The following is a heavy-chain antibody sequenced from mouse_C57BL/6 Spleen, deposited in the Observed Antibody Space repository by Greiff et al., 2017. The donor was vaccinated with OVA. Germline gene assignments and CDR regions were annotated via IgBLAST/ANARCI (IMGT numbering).Heavy chain of an antibody. CDR2: INPNNGGT. CDR3: ARRSPYYYGSSGGDY. D-gene: IGHD1-1*01. V-gene: IGHV1-22*01. CDR1: GYTFTDYN. Sequence: DVKLVESGPELVKPGASVKMSCKASGYTFTDYNMHWVKQSHGKSLEWIGYINPNNGGTSYNQKFKGKATLTVNKSSSTAYMELRSLTSEDSAVYYCARRSPYYYGSSGGDYWGQGTTLTVSS. J-gene: IGHJ2*01.